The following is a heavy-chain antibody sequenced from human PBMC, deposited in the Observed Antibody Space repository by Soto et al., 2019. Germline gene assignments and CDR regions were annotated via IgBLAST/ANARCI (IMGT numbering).Heavy chain of an antibody. Sequence: ASETLSLTCTVSGGSIISGYWSWIRQPPGKGLERIGYISHSGNTNYNPSVKSRVTLSVDTPKNQFSLRLSSVTTADTAVYYCAGLRGYAGSPIDYWGQGTLVTVSS. D-gene: IGHD2-15*01. CDR2: ISHSGNT. V-gene: IGHV4-59*01. CDR3: AGLRGYAGSPIDY. CDR1: GGSIISGY. J-gene: IGHJ4*02.